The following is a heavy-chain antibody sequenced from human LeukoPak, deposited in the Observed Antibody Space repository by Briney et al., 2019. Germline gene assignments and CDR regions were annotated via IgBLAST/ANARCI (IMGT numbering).Heavy chain of an antibody. V-gene: IGHV3-74*01. D-gene: IGHD3-22*01. J-gene: IGHJ5*02. CDR1: GFTFSSYW. Sequence: GGSLRLSCAASGFTFSSYWMHWVRQAPGKGLVWVSRVITDGRVTNYAASVKGRFTISRDNAKNTLYLQMNSLRAEDTAVYYCVRAKYYYDSSGQSYPNWFDPWGQGTLVTVSS. CDR3: VRAKYYYDSSGQSYPNWFDP. CDR2: VITDGRVT.